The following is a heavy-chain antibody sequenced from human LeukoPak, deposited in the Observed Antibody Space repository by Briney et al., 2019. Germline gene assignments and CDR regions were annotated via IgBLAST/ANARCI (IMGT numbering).Heavy chain of an antibody. Sequence: SETLSLTCAVSGYSISSGYYWGWIRQPPGKGLEWIGSIYHSGSTYYNPSLKSRVTISVDTSKNLFSLKLSSVTAADTAVYYCARLGYYDSSGYYPRSYFDYWGQGTLVTVSS. CDR2: IYHSGST. D-gene: IGHD3-22*01. V-gene: IGHV4-38-2*01. CDR3: ARLGYYDSSGYYPRSYFDY. CDR1: GYSISSGYY. J-gene: IGHJ4*02.